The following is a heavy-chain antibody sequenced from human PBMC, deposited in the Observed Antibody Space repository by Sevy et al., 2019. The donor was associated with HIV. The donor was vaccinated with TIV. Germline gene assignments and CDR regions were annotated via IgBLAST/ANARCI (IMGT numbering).Heavy chain of an antibody. Sequence: GGSPRLSCAASGFNFSSYAMIWVRQAPGQGLEWVSSISGSSGSTYYADSATGRFTISRDNSKNTLYLHMNSLRAEDTALYYCAKGDIVVVTAIPDYWGQGTLVTVSS. CDR3: AKGDIVVVTAIPDY. V-gene: IGHV3-23*01. CDR2: ISGSSGST. CDR1: GFNFSSYA. D-gene: IGHD2-21*02. J-gene: IGHJ4*02.